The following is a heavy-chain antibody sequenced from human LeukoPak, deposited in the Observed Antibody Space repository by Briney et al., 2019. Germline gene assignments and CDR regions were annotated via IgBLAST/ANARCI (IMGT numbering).Heavy chain of an antibody. Sequence: SETLSLTCAVYCGSFSGYYWSWIRQPPGKGLEWIGEINHSGSTNYNPSLKSRVTISVDTSKNQFSLKLSSVTAADTAVYYCARGSYDFWSGYYYHFDYWGQGTLVTVSS. CDR3: ARGSYDFWSGYYYHFDY. J-gene: IGHJ4*02. CDR1: CGSFSGYY. V-gene: IGHV4-34*01. D-gene: IGHD3-3*01. CDR2: INHSGST.